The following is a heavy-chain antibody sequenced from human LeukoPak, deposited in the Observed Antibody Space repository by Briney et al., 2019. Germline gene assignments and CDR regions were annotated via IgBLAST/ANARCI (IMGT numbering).Heavy chain of an antibody. D-gene: IGHD6-13*01. CDR1: SGSINSHF. Sequence: SETLSLTCTVPSGSINSHFWSWIRQPAGKGLEWIGRIHPTGNTMYNPSLESRVTILMDTSKKQFSLKLTSVTAADTAVYYCASHYSTSGIDAFDVWGQGTVVTVSS. CDR3: ASHYSTSGIDAFDV. CDR2: IHPTGNT. V-gene: IGHV4-4*07. J-gene: IGHJ3*01.